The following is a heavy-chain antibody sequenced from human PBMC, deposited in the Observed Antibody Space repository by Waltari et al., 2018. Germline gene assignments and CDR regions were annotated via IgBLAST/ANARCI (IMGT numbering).Heavy chain of an antibody. Sequence: EVQLVESGGGLVQPGRSLRLSCAASGFTFDDYAMHWVRQAPGKGLEWVSGISWNSGSIGYADSVKGRFTISRDNAKNSLYLQMNSLRAEDTALYYCAKDIRGYSSTPDAFDIWGQGTMVTVSS. V-gene: IGHV3-9*01. D-gene: IGHD6-13*01. J-gene: IGHJ3*02. CDR2: ISWNSGSI. CDR3: AKDIRGYSSTPDAFDI. CDR1: GFTFDDYA.